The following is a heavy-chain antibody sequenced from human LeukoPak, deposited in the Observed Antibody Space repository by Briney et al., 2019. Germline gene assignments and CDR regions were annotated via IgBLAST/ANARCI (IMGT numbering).Heavy chain of an antibody. V-gene: IGHV1-69*05. Sequence: ASVKVSCKVSGGTFSYAISWVRQAPGQRLEWMGGNIPIFGTTDYAQNFQGRVTFTTDESTSTAYMELSSLRSEDTAVYYCARGAWGYNYGYHNYWGQGTLVTVSS. D-gene: IGHD5-18*01. CDR2: NIPIFGTT. CDR1: GGTFSYA. CDR3: ARGAWGYNYGYHNY. J-gene: IGHJ4*02.